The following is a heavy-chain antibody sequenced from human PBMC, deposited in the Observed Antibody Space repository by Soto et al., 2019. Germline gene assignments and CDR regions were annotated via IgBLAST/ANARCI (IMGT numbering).Heavy chain of an antibody. CDR3: ARGECSSNYCFTRWALDI. CDR1: GGSFSGYY. V-gene: IGHV4-34*01. J-gene: IGHJ3*02. CDR2: IHHSGRT. D-gene: IGHD2-2*01. Sequence: PSETLSVTCAVYGGSFSGYYWTWIRQTPGKGLEWIGEIHHSGRTNYNPSLKSRVSISADTSKTQFSLNLTSVTAADTAVYYCARGECSSNYCFTRWALDIWGQGTVVTVSS.